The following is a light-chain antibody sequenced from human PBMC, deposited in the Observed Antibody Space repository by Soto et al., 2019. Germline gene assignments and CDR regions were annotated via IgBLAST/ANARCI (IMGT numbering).Light chain of an antibody. CDR1: SSDVGSYTY. Sequence: QSVLSQPACVSGSPRQSITISRTGASSDVGSYTYVSWYQQHPGKAPKIMIYEVNNRPSGVSNRFSGSKSGNTASLTISGLQAEDEADYYCSSYTSSSTLYVFGTGAKVTVL. CDR2: EVN. CDR3: SSYTSSSTLYV. V-gene: IGLV2-14*01. J-gene: IGLJ1*01.